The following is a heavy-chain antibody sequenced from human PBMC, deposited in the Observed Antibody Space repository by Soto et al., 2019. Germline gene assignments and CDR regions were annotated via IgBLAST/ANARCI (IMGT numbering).Heavy chain of an antibody. Sequence: PSETLSLTCTVPGGSISSWYWSWIGQPPGKGLEWIGYIYYSGSTNYNPSLKSRVTISVDTSKNQFSLKLSSVTAADTAVYYCARRYGSAIDYWGQGTLVTVSS. CDR3: ARRYGSAIDY. D-gene: IGHD1-26*01. CDR2: IYYSGST. J-gene: IGHJ4*02. CDR1: GGSISSWY. V-gene: IGHV4-59*08.